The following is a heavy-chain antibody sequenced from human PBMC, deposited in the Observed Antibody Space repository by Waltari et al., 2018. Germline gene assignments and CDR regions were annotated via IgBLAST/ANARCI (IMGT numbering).Heavy chain of an antibody. D-gene: IGHD2-15*01. CDR2: VHRSGRT. CDR1: GDSVISHYC. V-gene: IGHV4-4*02. Sequence: QLQLQESGPGLVKPSGTLSLTCVVSGDSVISHYCWSMVRQSPGKGLEWIGQVHRSGRTNYSPSFASRVIMSLDTSIDEFSLKMLSATAADTAVYYCARDRGRGLYLDTWGRGTLVSVSP. CDR3: ARDRGRGLYLDT. J-gene: IGHJ4*02.